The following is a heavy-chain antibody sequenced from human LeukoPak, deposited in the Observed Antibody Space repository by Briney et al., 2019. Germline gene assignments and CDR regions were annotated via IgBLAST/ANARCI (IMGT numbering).Heavy chain of an antibody. V-gene: IGHV4-59*08. D-gene: IGHD1-26*01. J-gene: IGHJ4*02. CDR3: ARHGGSYSFDY. CDR1: GGSIGSYY. Sequence: PSETLSLTCTFSGGSIGSYYWSWIRQPPGKGLDWIGYIYYSGSTNYNPSLKSRVTISVDTSKNQFSLKLRSVTAADTAVYYCARHGGSYSFDYWGQGTLVTVSS. CDR2: IYYSGST.